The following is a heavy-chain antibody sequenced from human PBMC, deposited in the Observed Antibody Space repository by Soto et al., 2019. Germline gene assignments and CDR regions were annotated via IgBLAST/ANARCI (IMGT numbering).Heavy chain of an antibody. Sequence: ESGGGLVKPGGSLRLSCAASGFTFSSYSMNWVRQAPGKGLEWVSSISSSSSYIYYADSVKGRFTISRDNAKNSLYLQMNSLRAEDTAVYYCARGGDSSGYPRSWFDPWGQGTLVTVSS. V-gene: IGHV3-21*01. CDR3: ARGGDSSGYPRSWFDP. D-gene: IGHD3-22*01. CDR1: GFTFSSYS. J-gene: IGHJ5*02. CDR2: ISSSSSYI.